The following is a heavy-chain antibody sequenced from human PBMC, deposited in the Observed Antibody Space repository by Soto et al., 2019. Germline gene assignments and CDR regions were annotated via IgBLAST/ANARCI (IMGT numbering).Heavy chain of an antibody. D-gene: IGHD3-22*01. CDR2: ISGSGGST. CDR1: GFTFSSYA. V-gene: IGHV3-23*01. CDR3: SKDLRRITMVVVAPYFDY. Sequence: PGGSLTLFCAASGFTFSSYAMSWVRQAPGKGLEWVSAISGSGGSTYYAYSVKGRITISRDNSKNTLYLQLNSLRAADTAVYDCSKDLRRITMVVVAPYFDYWGQGTLVTVSS. J-gene: IGHJ4*02.